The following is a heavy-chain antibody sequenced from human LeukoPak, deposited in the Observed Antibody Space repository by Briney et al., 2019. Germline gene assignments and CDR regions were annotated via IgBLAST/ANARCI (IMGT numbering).Heavy chain of an antibody. V-gene: IGHV1-69*13. D-gene: IGHD3-22*01. J-gene: IGHJ4*02. CDR2: IIPIFGTA. CDR3: ARDEKNYYDSSGYGMDY. Sequence: SVKVSCKASGGTFSSYAISWVRQAPGKGLEWIGGIIPIFGTANYAQKFQGRVTITADESTSTAYMELSRLRSEDTAVYYCARDEKNYYDSSGYGMDYWGQGTLVTVSS. CDR1: GGTFSSYA.